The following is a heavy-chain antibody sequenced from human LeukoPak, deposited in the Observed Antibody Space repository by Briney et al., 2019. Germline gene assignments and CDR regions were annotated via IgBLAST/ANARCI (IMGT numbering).Heavy chain of an antibody. V-gene: IGHV1-8*01. Sequence: ASVKVSCKASGYTFTSYDINWVGQSTGQGLEWMGWMNPNSGNTGYAQKFQGRITMTRNTSISTAYMELSSLRSEDTAVYYRARVHLAVAGTGFDYWGQGTLVTVSS. J-gene: IGHJ4*02. CDR3: ARVHLAVAGTGFDY. D-gene: IGHD6-19*01. CDR2: MNPNSGNT. CDR1: GYTFTSYD.